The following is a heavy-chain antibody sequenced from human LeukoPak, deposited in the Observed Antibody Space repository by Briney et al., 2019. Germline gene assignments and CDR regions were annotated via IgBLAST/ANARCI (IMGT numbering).Heavy chain of an antibody. CDR3: ARVPRSGNHFDY. J-gene: IGHJ4*02. CDR2: ITSGGTTM. CDR1: GFTFSYYE. V-gene: IGHV3-48*03. D-gene: IGHD1-26*01. Sequence: GRSLRLSCAPSGFTFSYYEMNWVRRAPGKGLEWVSYITSGGTTMYYADSVKGRFTISRDNAKNSLYLQMNSLRAEDTAVYYCARVPRSGNHFDYWGQGTLVTVSS.